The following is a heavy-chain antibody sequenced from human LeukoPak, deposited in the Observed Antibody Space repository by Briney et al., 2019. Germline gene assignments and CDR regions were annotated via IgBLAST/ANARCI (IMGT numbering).Heavy chain of an antibody. J-gene: IGHJ4*02. CDR2: INPNSGGT. CDR1: GYTFTGHY. D-gene: IGHD6-6*01. V-gene: IGHV1-2*02. Sequence: ASVKVSCKASGYTFTGHYMHWVRQAPGQGLEWMGWINPNSGGTNYAQKSRGRVTMTRDTSISTAYMELGSLGSDDTAVYYCARDQSTSFSSSYHFDYWGQGTLVTVSS. CDR3: ARDQSTSFSSSYHFDY.